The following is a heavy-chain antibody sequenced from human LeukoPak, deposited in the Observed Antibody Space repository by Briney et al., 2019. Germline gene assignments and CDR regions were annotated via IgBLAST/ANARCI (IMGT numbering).Heavy chain of an antibody. CDR2: ISYDGSNE. CDR1: GVTFSSYV. D-gene: IGHD3-10*01. CDR3: ARVTYGSGTYGAFDY. Sequence: GRSLRLSCAASGVTFSSYVMHWVRQAPGKGLEWLAIISYDGSNEYYADSVKGRFTISRDNSKNTLYLQMNSLRAADTAVYYCARVTYGSGTYGAFDYWGQGTLVTVSS. V-gene: IGHV3-30*04. J-gene: IGHJ4*02.